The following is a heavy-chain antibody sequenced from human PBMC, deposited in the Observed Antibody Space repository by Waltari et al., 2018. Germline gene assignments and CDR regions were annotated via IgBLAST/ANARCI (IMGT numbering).Heavy chain of an antibody. D-gene: IGHD3-10*01. CDR1: GYSISSGYY. J-gene: IGHJ4*02. CDR2: IYHSGST. V-gene: IGHV4-38-2*01. Sequence: QVQLQESGPGLVKPSETLSLTCAVTGYSISSGYYWGWIRQPPGKGLEWIGSIYHSGSTSYNPSLRSRVTISVDTSKNQFSLKLSSVTAADTAVYYCARTYYYGSGRKYYFDYWGQGTLVTVSS. CDR3: ARTYYYGSGRKYYFDY.